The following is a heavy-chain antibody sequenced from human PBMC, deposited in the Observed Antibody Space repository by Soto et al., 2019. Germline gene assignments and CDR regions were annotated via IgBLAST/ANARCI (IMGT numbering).Heavy chain of an antibody. J-gene: IGHJ6*02. V-gene: IGHV3-9*01. Sequence: SLRLSCATSGFNFDDYAMHWVRQVPGKGLEWISGISWEGGRIGYADSVKGRFTISRDNAKNTLYLQMNSLRAEDTAVYYCARDLYYDFWSGYYTGYYYYYGMDVWGQGTTVT. D-gene: IGHD3-3*01. CDR3: ARDLYYDFWSGYYTGYYYYYGMDV. CDR2: ISWEGGRI. CDR1: GFNFDDYA.